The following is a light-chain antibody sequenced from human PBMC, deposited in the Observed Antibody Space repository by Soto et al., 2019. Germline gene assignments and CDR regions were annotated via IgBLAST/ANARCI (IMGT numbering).Light chain of an antibody. CDR1: SSNIGNND. Sequence: QSVLTQPPSVSGAPRQRVTISCSGSSSNIGNNDVNWYQQHPGNAPTLLIYYDDLLPSGVSDRFSASKSGTKASLAISALQSDDEADYYCSTWDDSLNGVVFGGGTKVTVL. J-gene: IGLJ2*01. CDR2: YDD. CDR3: STWDDSLNGVV. V-gene: IGLV1-36*01.